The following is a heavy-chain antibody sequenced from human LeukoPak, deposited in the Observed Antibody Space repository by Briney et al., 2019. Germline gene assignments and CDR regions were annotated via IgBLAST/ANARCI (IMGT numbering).Heavy chain of an antibody. J-gene: IGHJ4*02. CDR1: GFTFSSYS. D-gene: IGHD6-19*01. CDR2: VNSDESTI. CDR3: ARDNSGFDY. V-gene: IGHV3-74*01. Sequence: GGSLRLSCAASGFTFSSYSMNWVRQAPGEGLEWVSNVNSDESTIHYADSVKGRFTVSRDNAKNMLYLQMNSLRVEDTAVYYCARDNSGFDYWGQGTLVAVSS.